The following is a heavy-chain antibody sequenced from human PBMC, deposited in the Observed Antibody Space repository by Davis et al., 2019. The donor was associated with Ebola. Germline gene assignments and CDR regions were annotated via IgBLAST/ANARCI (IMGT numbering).Heavy chain of an antibody. CDR1: GFTVSSNY. D-gene: IGHD6-13*01. Sequence: GESLKISCAASGFTVSSNYMSWVRQAPGKGLEWVSVIYSGGSTYYADSVKGRFTISRDKSKNTLYLQMNSLRAEDTAVYYCARGEQQLADYWGQGTLVTVSS. CDR2: IYSGGST. J-gene: IGHJ4*02. V-gene: IGHV3-66*01. CDR3: ARGEQQLADY.